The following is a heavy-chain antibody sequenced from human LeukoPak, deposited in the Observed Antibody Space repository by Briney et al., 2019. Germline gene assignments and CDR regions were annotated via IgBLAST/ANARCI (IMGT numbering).Heavy chain of an antibody. D-gene: IGHD6-6*01. Sequence: GGSLRLSCAASGFTFSSYSMNWVRQAPGKGLEWVSSISSSSNYIYYADSVKGRFTISRDNAKNSLYLQMDSLRAEDTAVYYCARDLQIAARQGSFFDFWGQGTLVTVSS. CDR2: ISSSSNYI. CDR1: GFTFSSYS. V-gene: IGHV3-21*01. J-gene: IGHJ4*02. CDR3: ARDLQIAARQGSFFDF.